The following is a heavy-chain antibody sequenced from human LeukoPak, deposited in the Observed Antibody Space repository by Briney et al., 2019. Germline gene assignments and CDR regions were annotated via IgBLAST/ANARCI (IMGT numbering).Heavy chain of an antibody. CDR3: ARFEGYDFLTGYAYYFDY. CDR1: GGSISSYY. CDR2: IYYSGST. D-gene: IGHD3-9*01. Sequence: SETLSLTCTVSGGSISSYYWSWIRQPPGQGVEWIGYIYYSGSTTYNPSLKSRVTISVDTSKNQFSLKLNSVTAADTAVYYCARFEGYDFLTGYAYYFDYWGQGTLVTVSS. J-gene: IGHJ4*02. V-gene: IGHV4-59*01.